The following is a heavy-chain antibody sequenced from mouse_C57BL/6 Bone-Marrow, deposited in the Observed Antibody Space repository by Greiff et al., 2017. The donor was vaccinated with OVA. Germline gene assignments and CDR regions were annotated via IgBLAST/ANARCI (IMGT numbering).Heavy chain of an antibody. CDR1: GYTFTSYD. J-gene: IGHJ3*01. Sequence: VKLQESGPELVKPGASVKLSCKASGYTFTSYDINWVKQRPGQGLEWIGWIYPRDGSTKYNEKFKGKATLTVDTSSSTAYMELHSLTSEDSAVYFCARGTYYSWFAYWGQGTLVTVSA. D-gene: IGHD1-1*01. V-gene: IGHV1-85*01. CDR2: IYPRDGST. CDR3: ARGTYYSWFAY.